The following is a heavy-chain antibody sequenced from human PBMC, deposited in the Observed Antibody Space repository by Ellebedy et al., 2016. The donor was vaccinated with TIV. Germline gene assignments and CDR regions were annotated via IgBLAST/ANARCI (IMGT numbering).Heavy chain of an antibody. Sequence: ASVKVSCKASGGTFSSYAISWVRQAPGQGLEWMGGIIPIFGTANYAQKFQGRVTMTEDTSTDTAYMELSSLRSEDTAVYYCATGGMYCTNGVCYLGWFFDLWGRGTLVTVSS. J-gene: IGHJ2*01. CDR1: GGTFSSYA. V-gene: IGHV1-69*06. D-gene: IGHD2-8*01. CDR2: IIPIFGTA. CDR3: ATGGMYCTNGVCYLGWFFDL.